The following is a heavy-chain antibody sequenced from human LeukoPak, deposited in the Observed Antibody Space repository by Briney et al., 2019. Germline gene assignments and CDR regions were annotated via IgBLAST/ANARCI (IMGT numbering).Heavy chain of an antibody. D-gene: IGHD6-6*01. CDR3: AKSPAYEYSSSCFDY. CDR2: ISWNSGSI. CDR1: GFTFDDYA. Sequence: GRSLRLSCAASGFTFDDYAMHWVRQAPGKGLEWVSGISWNSGSIGYADSVKGRFTISRDNAKNSLYLQMNSLRAEDMALYYCAKSPAYEYSSSCFDYWGQGTLVTVSS. J-gene: IGHJ4*02. V-gene: IGHV3-9*03.